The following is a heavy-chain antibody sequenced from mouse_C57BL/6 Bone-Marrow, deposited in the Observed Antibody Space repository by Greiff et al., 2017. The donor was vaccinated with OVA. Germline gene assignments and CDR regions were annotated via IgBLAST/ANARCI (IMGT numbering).Heavy chain of an antibody. CDR2: ILPSIGRT. CDR1: DSEVFPIAY. CDR3: ARGGVVAHWYFDV. Sequence: QVQLKESGSELRSPGSSVKLSCKDFDSEVFPIAYMSWVRQKPGHGFEWIGGILPSIGRTIYGEKFEDKATLDADTLSNTAYLELNSLTSEDSAIYYCARGGVVAHWYFDVWGTGTTVTVSS. J-gene: IGHJ1*03. V-gene: IGHV15-2*01. D-gene: IGHD1-1*01.